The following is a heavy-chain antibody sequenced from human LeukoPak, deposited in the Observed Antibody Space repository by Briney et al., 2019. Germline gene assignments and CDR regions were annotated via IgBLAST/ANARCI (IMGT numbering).Heavy chain of an antibody. J-gene: IGHJ4*02. CDR2: IYYSGST. Sequence: SETLSLTCTVSGGSISSYYWSWLRQPPGKGLEWSGYIYYSGSTNYNPSLKSRVTISVDTSKNQFSLKLSSVTAADTAVYYCARYDYYDTSGYFTGPFFDYWGQGTLVTVSS. CDR3: ARYDYYDTSGYFTGPFFDY. D-gene: IGHD3-22*01. V-gene: IGHV4-59*01. CDR1: GGSISSYY.